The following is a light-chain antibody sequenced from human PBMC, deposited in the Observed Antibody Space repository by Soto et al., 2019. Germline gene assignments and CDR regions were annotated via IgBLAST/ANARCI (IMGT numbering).Light chain of an antibody. CDR3: QQRSNWPWT. J-gene: IGKJ1*01. Sequence: EIVLTQSPATLSLSPGERATLSCRASQSVNSYLAWYQQKPGQAPRLLIYDASNRATGIPARFSGSGSGTDFTLTISSLEPEDFAVYYCQQRSNWPWTFGQGTKVELK. V-gene: IGKV3-11*01. CDR1: QSVNSY. CDR2: DAS.